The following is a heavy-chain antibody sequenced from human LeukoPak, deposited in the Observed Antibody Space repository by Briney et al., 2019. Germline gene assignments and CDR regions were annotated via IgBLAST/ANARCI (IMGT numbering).Heavy chain of an antibody. CDR3: ARGNYDFWSGYPSGMDV. CDR2: IYYSGST. D-gene: IGHD3-3*01. J-gene: IGHJ6*02. Sequence: SETLSLTCTASGGSISSYYWSWIRQPPGKGLEWIGYIYYSGSTNYNPSLKSRVTISVDTSKNQFSLKLSSVTAADTAVYYCARGNYDFWSGYPSGMDVWGQGTTVTVSS. CDR1: GGSISSYY. V-gene: IGHV4-59*01.